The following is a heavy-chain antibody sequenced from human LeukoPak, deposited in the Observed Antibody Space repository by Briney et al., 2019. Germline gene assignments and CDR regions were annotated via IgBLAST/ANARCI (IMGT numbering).Heavy chain of an antibody. V-gene: IGHV1-18*01. CDR2: ISAYNGNT. D-gene: IGHD3-22*01. CDR3: ARGPKSYYDSSGYNQDV. Sequence: GASVKVSCKASGYTFTSYGISWVRQAPGQGLEWMGWISAYNGNTNYAQKLQGRVTMTTDTSTSTAYMELRSLRSDDTAVYYCARGPKSYYDSSGYNQDVWGKGTTVTVSS. CDR1: GYTFTSYG. J-gene: IGHJ6*04.